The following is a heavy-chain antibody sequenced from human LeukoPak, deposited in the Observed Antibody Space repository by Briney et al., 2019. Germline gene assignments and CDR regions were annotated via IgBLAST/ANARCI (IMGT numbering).Heavy chain of an antibody. Sequence: GGSLRLSCAASGFTFSSTSMSWVRQAPGKGLEWVSAISNNGGYTYYADSVQGRFTISRDNSKSTLCLQMNSLRAEDTAVYYCAKQLGYCSDGSCYFPYWGQGTLVTVSS. D-gene: IGHD2-15*01. V-gene: IGHV3-23*01. J-gene: IGHJ4*02. CDR1: GFTFSSTS. CDR3: AKQLGYCSDGSCYFPY. CDR2: ISNNGGYT.